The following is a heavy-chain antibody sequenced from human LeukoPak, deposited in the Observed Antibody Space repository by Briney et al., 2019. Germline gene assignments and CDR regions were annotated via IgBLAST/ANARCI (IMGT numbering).Heavy chain of an antibody. J-gene: IGHJ4*02. CDR2: INAGNGNT. V-gene: IGHV1-3*01. Sequence: GASVKVSCKASGYTFTSYAMHWVRQAPGQRLEWMGWINAGNGNTKYSQKFQGRVTITRDTSASTAYMELGSLRSDDTAVYYCARDRVHSSGGSCYSSYFDYWGQGTLVTVSS. CDR3: ARDRVHSSGGSCYSSYFDY. D-gene: IGHD2-15*01. CDR1: GYTFTSYA.